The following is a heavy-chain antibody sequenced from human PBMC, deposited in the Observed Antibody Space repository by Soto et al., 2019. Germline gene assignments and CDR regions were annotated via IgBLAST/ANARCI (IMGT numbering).Heavy chain of an antibody. CDR3: TRDSSLSFDC. Sequence: GGSLRLCCAASGFTFRSHWMHWVRQAPGKGLVWVSHINNDGNGATYADSVKGRFTISRDNAENTVYLQMDSLRVEDTAVYYCTRDSSLSFDCWGQGALVTVSS. V-gene: IGHV3-74*03. J-gene: IGHJ4*02. CDR2: INNDGNGA. CDR1: GFTFRSHW.